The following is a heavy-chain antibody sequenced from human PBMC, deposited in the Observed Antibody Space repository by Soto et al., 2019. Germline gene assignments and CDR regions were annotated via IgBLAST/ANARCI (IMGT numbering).Heavy chain of an antibody. CDR3: AMSTYYDILTGSFYYYAMVV. CDR2: IYSEGTP. CDR1: GFTVGSNY. D-gene: IGHD3-9*01. Sequence: EVQLVESGGGLTQPGVSLRLSCAASGFTVGSNYMSWVRQAPGKGLEWVSVIYSEGTPYYADSVKGRFTISRENSNNTLYLHMNNLRAEDTAVYDCAMSTYYDILTGSFYYYAMVVSGQGTTVTVSS. J-gene: IGHJ6*02. V-gene: IGHV3-53*01.